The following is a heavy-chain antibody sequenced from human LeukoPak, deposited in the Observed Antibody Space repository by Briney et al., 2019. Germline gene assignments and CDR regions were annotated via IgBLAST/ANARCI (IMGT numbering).Heavy chain of an antibody. CDR3: ARGAYCSDDSCPGAFDI. CDR2: ISYDGSNK. D-gene: IGHD2-15*01. J-gene: IGHJ3*02. Sequence: PGGSLRLSCAASGFTFSNAWMIWVRQAPGKGLEWVAVISYDGSNKYYADSVKGRFTISRDNSKNTLYLQMNSLRAEDTAVYYCARGAYCSDDSCPGAFDIWGQGTMVTLSS. CDR1: GFTFSNAW. V-gene: IGHV3-30*03.